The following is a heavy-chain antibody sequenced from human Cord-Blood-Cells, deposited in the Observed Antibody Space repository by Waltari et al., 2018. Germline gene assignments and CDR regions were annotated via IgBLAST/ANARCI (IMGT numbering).Heavy chain of an antibody. V-gene: IGHV1-8*01. D-gene: IGHD3-16*01. CDR3: ATGETPYYYGMDV. J-gene: IGHJ6*02. CDR2: MNPNSGNT. Sequence: QVQLVQSGAAVKKPGASVKVSCKASGYPFTSYDINWLRPATGQGLGWMEWMNPNSGNTGYAQKFQGRVTMTRNTSISTAYMELSSLRSEDTAVYYCATGETPYYYGMDVWGQGTTVTVSS. CDR1: GYPFTSYD.